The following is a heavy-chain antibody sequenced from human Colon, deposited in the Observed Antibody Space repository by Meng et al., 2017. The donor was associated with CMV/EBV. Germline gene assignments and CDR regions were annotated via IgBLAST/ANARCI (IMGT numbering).Heavy chain of an antibody. D-gene: IGHD4-11*01. Sequence: GESLKISCAASGFTFRNYAMNWVRQAPGKGLEWVAFIGSDGSIKRYADSVKGRLTISRDNSKNTLWLQMHSLRPEDTALYYCAREGYSNFDYWGQGTLVTVSS. CDR2: IGSDGSIK. V-gene: IGHV3-30*02. CDR3: AREGYSNFDY. CDR1: GFTFRNYA. J-gene: IGHJ4*02.